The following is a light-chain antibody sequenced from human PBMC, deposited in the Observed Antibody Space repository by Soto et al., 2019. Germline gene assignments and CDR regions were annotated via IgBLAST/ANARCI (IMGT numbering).Light chain of an antibody. V-gene: IGKV3-11*01. Sequence: EIVLTQSPATLCLSPGERGTLSCRASQSISSSLAWYQQKPGQAPRLLIYDASNRATGIPARFSGSGSGTDFTLTISSLEPEDFAVYYCQQRFSWPRTFGQGTKVEIK. CDR1: QSISSS. J-gene: IGKJ1*01. CDR3: QQRFSWPRT. CDR2: DAS.